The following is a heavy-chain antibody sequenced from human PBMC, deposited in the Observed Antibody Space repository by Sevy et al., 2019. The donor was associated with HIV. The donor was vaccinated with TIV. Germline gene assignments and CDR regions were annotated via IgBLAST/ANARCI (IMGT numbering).Heavy chain of an antibody. CDR3: ARASMVRGVITGSYYYYGMDV. Sequence: ASLKVSCKASGYTFTSYDINWVRQATGQGLEWMGWMNPNSGNTGYAQKFQGRVTITRNTSISTAYMELSSLRSEDTAVYYCARASMVRGVITGSYYYYGMDVWGQGTTVTVSS. CDR1: GYTFTSYD. V-gene: IGHV1-8*03. CDR2: MNPNSGNT. J-gene: IGHJ6*02. D-gene: IGHD3-10*01.